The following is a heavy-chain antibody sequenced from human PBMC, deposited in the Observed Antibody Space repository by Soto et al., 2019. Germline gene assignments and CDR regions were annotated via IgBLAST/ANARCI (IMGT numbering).Heavy chain of an antibody. J-gene: IGHJ6*02. Sequence: GWSLRLSCNASGFTVSSSYMSWVRQAPGMGLEWVAVIESGGTAHYADSVKGRFTISRDNPNNIIYLQLHTLRAEDTAVYYCAKDLGPLKLLNYVFYGLDVWGQGTTVTVS. V-gene: IGHV3-53*01. CDR2: IESGGTA. CDR1: GFTVSSSY. CDR3: AKDLGPLKLLNYVFYGLDV. D-gene: IGHD2-21*02.